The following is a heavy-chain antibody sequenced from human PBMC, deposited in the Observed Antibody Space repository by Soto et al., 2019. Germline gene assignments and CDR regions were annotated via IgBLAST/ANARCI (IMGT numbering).Heavy chain of an antibody. Sequence: PSETLSLTCRVSDGSMNSDSSYWGWIRQPPGKGLEWIGVINHSGSTYHNLSLKGRVTMSVDASSNQFSLKLTSMTAADTAVYYCARLGGYVSVGYYYLWDSWGQGTLVTVSS. J-gene: IGHJ4*02. V-gene: IGHV4-39*01. CDR1: DGSMNSDSSY. CDR2: INHSGST. D-gene: IGHD3-22*01. CDR3: ARLGGYVSVGYYYLWDS.